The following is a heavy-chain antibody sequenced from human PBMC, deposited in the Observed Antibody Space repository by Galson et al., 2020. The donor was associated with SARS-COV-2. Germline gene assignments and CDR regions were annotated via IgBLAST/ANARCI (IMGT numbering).Heavy chain of an antibody. CDR3: ARQLRAASYYYYGMDV. J-gene: IGHJ6*02. CDR1: GYTFTGYY. V-gene: IGHV1-2*02. Sequence: ASVTVSCKASGYTFTGYYMHWVRQAPGQGLEWMGWINPNSGGTNYAQKFQVRVTMTRDTSISTAYMELSRLRSDDTAVYYCARQLRAASYYYYGMDVWGQGTTVTVSS. D-gene: IGHD6-6*01. CDR2: INPNSGGT.